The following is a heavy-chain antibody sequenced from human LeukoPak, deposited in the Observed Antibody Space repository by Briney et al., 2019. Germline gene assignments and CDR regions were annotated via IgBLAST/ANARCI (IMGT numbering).Heavy chain of an antibody. CDR3: ARLIVVVPAAINYMDV. V-gene: IGHV4-34*01. CDR2: INHSGST. D-gene: IGHD2-2*02. Sequence: SETLSLTCAVYGGSFSGYYWSWIRQPPGKGLEWIGEINHSGSTNYNPSLKSRVTISVDTSKNQFSLKLSSVTAADTAVYYCARLIVVVPAAINYMDVWGKGTTVTVSS. CDR1: GGSFSGYY. J-gene: IGHJ6*03.